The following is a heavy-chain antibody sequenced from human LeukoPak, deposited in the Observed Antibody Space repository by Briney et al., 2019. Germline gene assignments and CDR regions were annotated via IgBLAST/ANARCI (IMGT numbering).Heavy chain of an antibody. J-gene: IGHJ4*02. Sequence: PGGSPRLSSAASGFTFSSYAMSWVPPAPGKGVGWVSDISGGGVSTYYADSVKGRFTSSRDNSKNTLYLQMNSLRAEDTAVYYCAKDGVLRGYCSSTSCFFDYWGQGTLVTVSS. CDR3: AKDGVLRGYCSSTSCFFDY. CDR2: ISGGGVST. CDR1: GFTFSSYA. V-gene: IGHV3-23*01. D-gene: IGHD2-2*01.